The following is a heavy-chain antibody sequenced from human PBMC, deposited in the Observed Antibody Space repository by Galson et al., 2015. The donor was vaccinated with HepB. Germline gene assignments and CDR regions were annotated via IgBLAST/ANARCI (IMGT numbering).Heavy chain of an antibody. CDR2: INTSGSAT. J-gene: IGHJ5*02. D-gene: IGHD6-19*01. V-gene: IGHV3-48*03. Sequence: SLRLSCAASGFTFSYYEMNWVRQAPGKGLEWLSYINTSGSATYYADSVKGRFTISRDSAKNSLYLLMNSLRAEDTAIYYCVRVESSDWYEGGWFDPWGQGTLVTVSS. CDR3: VRVESSDWYEGGWFDP. CDR1: GFTFSYYE.